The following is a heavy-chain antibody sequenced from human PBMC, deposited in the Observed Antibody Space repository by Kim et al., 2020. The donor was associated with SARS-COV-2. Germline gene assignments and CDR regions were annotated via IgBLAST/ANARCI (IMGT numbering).Heavy chain of an antibody. D-gene: IGHD3-10*01. J-gene: IGHJ4*02. CDR2: ISSSGITI. CDR3: ARDRGPSA. CDR1: GFTFSNYE. V-gene: IGHV3-48*03. Sequence: GGSLRLSCAVSGFTFSNYEMNWVRQAPGKGLEWISYISSSGITIFYADSVKGRFTISRDNAKESLYLQMNSLRVEDTAVYYCARDRGPSAWGQGTLVTVS.